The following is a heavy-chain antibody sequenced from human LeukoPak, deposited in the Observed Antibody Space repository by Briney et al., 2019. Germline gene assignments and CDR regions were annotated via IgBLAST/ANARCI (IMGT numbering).Heavy chain of an antibody. J-gene: IGHJ4*02. CDR3: ARTPEDSSGWYYFDY. Sequence: PSETLSLTCTVSGGSISSYYWSWIRQPAGEGLEWIGRIYSSGSTNYNPSLKSRVTISVDTSKNQFSLKLSSVTAADTAAYYCARTPEDSSGWYYFDYWGQGTLVTVSS. CDR2: IYSSGST. D-gene: IGHD6-19*01. CDR1: GGSISSYY. V-gene: IGHV4-4*07.